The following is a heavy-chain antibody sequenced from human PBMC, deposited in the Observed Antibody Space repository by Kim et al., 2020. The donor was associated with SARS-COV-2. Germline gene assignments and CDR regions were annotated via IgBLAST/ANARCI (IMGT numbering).Heavy chain of an antibody. V-gene: IGHV3-23*03. D-gene: IGHD6-25*01. J-gene: IGHJ4*02. CDR3: AKVPASEMYYFDY. Sequence: YADSVQGRFTISRDNSKYTLYLQMSSLRAEDTAVYYCAKVPASEMYYFDYWGQGTLVTVSS.